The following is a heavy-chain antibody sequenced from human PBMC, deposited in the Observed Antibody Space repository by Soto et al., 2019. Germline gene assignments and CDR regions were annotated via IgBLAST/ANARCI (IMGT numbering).Heavy chain of an antibody. CDR2: IFYSAST. CDR3: AREREEYCSGGTCPNYYYYAMDV. V-gene: IGHV4-31*03. D-gene: IGHD2-15*01. CDR1: GDSIISGGYY. J-gene: IGHJ6*02. Sequence: SETLSLTCTVSGDSIISGGYYWSWIRQHPGKGLEWIGYIFYSASTYYNPSLKSRLTISVDTSKNQFSLKLSSVTAADTAVYYCAREREEYCSGGTCPNYYYYAMDVWGQGTTVTASS.